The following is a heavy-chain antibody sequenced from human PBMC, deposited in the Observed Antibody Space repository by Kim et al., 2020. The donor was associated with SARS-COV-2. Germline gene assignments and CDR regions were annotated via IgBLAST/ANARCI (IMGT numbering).Heavy chain of an antibody. J-gene: IGHJ6*02. Sequence: SETLSLTCTVSGYSISSGYYWGWIRQPPGKGLEWIGSIYHSGSTYYNPSLKSRVTISVDTSKNQFSLKLSSVTAADTAVYYCAGIDFGGMDVWGQGTTVTVSS. V-gene: IGHV4-38-2*02. CDR3: AGIDFGGMDV. D-gene: IGHD3-16*01. CDR2: IYHSGST. CDR1: GYSISSGYY.